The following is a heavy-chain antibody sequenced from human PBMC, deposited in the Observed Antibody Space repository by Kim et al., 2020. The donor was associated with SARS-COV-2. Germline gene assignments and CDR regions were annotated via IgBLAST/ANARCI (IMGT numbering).Heavy chain of an antibody. D-gene: IGHD3-22*01. CDR2: INPSGGST. V-gene: IGHV1-46*01. Sequence: ASVKVSCKASGYTFTSYYMHWVRQAPGQGLEWMGIINPSGGSTSYAQKFQGRVTMTRDTSTSTVYMELSSLRSEDTAVYYCARGGGPNTYYYDSSPMGYWGQGTLVTVSS. CDR3: ARGGGPNTYYYDSSPMGY. CDR1: GYTFTSYY. J-gene: IGHJ4*02.